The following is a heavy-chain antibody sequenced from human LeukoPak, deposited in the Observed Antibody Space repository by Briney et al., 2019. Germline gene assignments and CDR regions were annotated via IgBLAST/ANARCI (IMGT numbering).Heavy chain of an antibody. J-gene: IGHJ5*02. CDR1: GGSFSGYY. Sequence: KSSETLSLTCAVYGGSFSGYYWSWIRQPPGKGLEWIGEINHSGSTNYNPSLKSRVTISVDTSKNQFSLKLSSVTAADTAVYYCARGHRGLLWFGELSRWFDPWGQGTLVTVSS. CDR2: INHSGST. V-gene: IGHV4-34*01. CDR3: ARGHRGLLWFGELSRWFDP. D-gene: IGHD3-10*01.